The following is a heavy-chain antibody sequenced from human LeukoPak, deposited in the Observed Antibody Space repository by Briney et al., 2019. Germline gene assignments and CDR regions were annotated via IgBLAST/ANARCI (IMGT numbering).Heavy chain of an antibody. CDR2: ISAYNGNT. J-gene: IGHJ3*02. V-gene: IGHV1-18*01. D-gene: IGHD4-23*01. CDR1: GYTLTSYG. Sequence: VASVKVSCKASGYTLTSYGISWVRQAPGQGLEWMGWISAYNGNTNYAQKLQGRVTMTTDTSTSTAYMELRSLRSDDTAVYYCARSVAVAKTDAFDIWGQGTMVTVSS. CDR3: ARSVAVAKTDAFDI.